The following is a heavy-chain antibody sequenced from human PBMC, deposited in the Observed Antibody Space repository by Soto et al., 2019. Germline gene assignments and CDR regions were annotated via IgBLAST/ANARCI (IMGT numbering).Heavy chain of an antibody. Sequence: ASVKVSCKASGYTFTSYAMHWVRQAPGQRLEWMGWINAGNGNTKYSQKFQGRVTITRETSASTAYMELSSLRSEDTAVYYCASSSGWYRDAFDIWGQGTMVTVSS. CDR3: ASSSGWYRDAFDI. J-gene: IGHJ3*02. D-gene: IGHD6-19*01. CDR2: INAGNGNT. CDR1: GYTFTSYA. V-gene: IGHV1-3*01.